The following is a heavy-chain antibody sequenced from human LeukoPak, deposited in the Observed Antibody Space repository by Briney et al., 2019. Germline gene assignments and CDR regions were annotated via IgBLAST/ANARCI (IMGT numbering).Heavy chain of an antibody. D-gene: IGHD4-23*01. Sequence: SETLSLTCTVSGGSISSYYWSWIRQTPGKGLEWIGYIDYSGSAYYNPSFKSRVTISVDTAKSQFSLDLRSVTAADTAVYYCARDAWNGNSPLDYWGQGTLVTVSS. CDR1: GGSISSYY. V-gene: IGHV4-59*12. CDR2: IDYSGSA. J-gene: IGHJ4*02. CDR3: ARDAWNGNSPLDY.